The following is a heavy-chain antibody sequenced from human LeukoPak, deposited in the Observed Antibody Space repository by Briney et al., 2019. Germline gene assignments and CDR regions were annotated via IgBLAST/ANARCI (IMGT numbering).Heavy chain of an antibody. CDR2: ISSSGSTI. D-gene: IGHD6-19*01. CDR3: AKGGSGWYPQYFQH. J-gene: IGHJ1*01. Sequence: GGSLRLSCAASGFTFSDYYMNWVRQAPGKGLEWVSYISSSGSTIYYADSVKGRFTISRDNAKNSLYLQMNSLRAEDTAVYYCAKGGSGWYPQYFQHWGQGTLVTVSS. CDR1: GFTFSDYY. V-gene: IGHV3-11*04.